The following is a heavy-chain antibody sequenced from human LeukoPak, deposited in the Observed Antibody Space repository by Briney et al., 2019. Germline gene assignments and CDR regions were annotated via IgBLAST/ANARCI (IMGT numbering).Heavy chain of an antibody. D-gene: IGHD4-17*01. V-gene: IGHV1-8*01. CDR2: MNPNSGNT. Sequence: ASVKVSCKASGYTFTSYDINWVRQATGQGLEWMGWMNPNSGNTGYAQKFQGRVTMTRNTSISTAYMELSSLRSEDTAVYYCARAPSREDYGDHYWFDPRGQGTLVTVSS. J-gene: IGHJ5*02. CDR3: ARAPSREDYGDHYWFDP. CDR1: GYTFTSYD.